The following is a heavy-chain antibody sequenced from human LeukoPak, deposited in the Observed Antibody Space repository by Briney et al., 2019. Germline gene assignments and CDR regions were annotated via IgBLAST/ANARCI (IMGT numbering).Heavy chain of an antibody. CDR1: GFSLSASGVG. CDR3: ARTINYYDTLDI. CDR2: IYWDDDR. Sequence: SGPTLVKPTQTLALTCTFSGFSLSASGVGVGWIRQPPGKALEWLALIYWDDDRRYSPSLKSRLTITKDTSKNQVVLTMTNMDPVDTATYYCARTINYYDTLDIWGQGTMVTVSS. J-gene: IGHJ3*02. D-gene: IGHD3-22*01. V-gene: IGHV2-5*02.